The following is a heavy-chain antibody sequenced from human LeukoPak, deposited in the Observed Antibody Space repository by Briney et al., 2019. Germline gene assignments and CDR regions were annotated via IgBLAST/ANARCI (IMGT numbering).Heavy chain of an antibody. V-gene: IGHV4-59*01. Sequence: SETLSLTCTVSGGSINNYYWSWIRQPPGKGLEWIGYIIYSGSTNYNPSLKSRVTISVDTSKNHFSLKLSSVTAADTAVYYCAKGRGFRVWDPWDNWGQGTLITVSS. CDR3: AKGRGFRVWDPWDN. J-gene: IGHJ4*02. CDR1: GGSINNYY. CDR2: IIYSGST. D-gene: IGHD3-16*01.